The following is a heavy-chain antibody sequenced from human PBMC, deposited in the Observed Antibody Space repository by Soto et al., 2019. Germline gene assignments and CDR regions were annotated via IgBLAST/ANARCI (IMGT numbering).Heavy chain of an antibody. V-gene: IGHV1-18*01. D-gene: IGHD2-2*01. J-gene: IGHJ4*02. Sequence: XSVKVSFNASVYTFTNYGISLVRHTPGQGLEWMGWISAYNGNTNYAQKLQGRVTMTTDTSTSTAYMELRSLRSDDTAVYYCARDPNIVVVPAATFDYWGQGTLVTVSS. CDR2: ISAYNGNT. CDR1: VYTFTNYG. CDR3: ARDPNIVVVPAATFDY.